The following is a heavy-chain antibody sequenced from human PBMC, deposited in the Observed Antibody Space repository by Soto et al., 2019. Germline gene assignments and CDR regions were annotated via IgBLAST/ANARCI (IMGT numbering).Heavy chain of an antibody. D-gene: IGHD1-1*01. CDR1: GYTFTSYG. V-gene: IGHV1-18*01. CDR3: ARGRYGDY. J-gene: IGHJ4*02. CDR2: ISAHNGNT. Sequence: QVHLVQSGAEVKKPGASVKVSCKASGYTFTSYGITWVRQAPGQGLEWMGWISAHNGNTDYAQKLQGRVIVTRDTSTSPAYMEPRSLRSDATAVYYCARGRYGDYWGQGARVTVSS.